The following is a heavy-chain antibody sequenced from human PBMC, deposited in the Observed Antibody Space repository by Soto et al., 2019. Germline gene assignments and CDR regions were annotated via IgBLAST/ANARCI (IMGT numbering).Heavy chain of an antibody. D-gene: IGHD3-10*01. V-gene: IGHV3-49*03. Sequence: HPGGSLRLSCIPSGFPFANFLMSWFRQAPGKGLEWVGFIRSQPYGGTTQYAPSVSGRFIISRDDSKGILYLQMNSLTTEDSGVYYCIGSFPFWGQGTLVTVSS. CDR3: IGSFPF. CDR1: GFPFANFL. J-gene: IGHJ4*02. CDR2: IRSQPYGGTT.